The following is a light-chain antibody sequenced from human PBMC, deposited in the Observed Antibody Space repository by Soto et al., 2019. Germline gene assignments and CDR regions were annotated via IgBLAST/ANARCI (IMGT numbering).Light chain of an antibody. Sequence: DIQMTQSPSTRSASVLDIGTITFRASQSVTTWLAWYQQKPGKAPKLLIYKASNLESGLPSRFTGSGSGTEFTLTISSLQSDDFATYYCQQYRTYPITFGQGTRLEIK. J-gene: IGKJ5*01. V-gene: IGKV1-5*03. CDR2: KAS. CDR1: QSVTTW. CDR3: QQYRTYPIT.